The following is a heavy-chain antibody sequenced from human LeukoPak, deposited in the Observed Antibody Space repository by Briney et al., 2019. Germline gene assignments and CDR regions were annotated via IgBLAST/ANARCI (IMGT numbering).Heavy chain of an antibody. Sequence: SETLSLTCSVSGGSISSGGYYWSWIRQHPGKGLEWLGYIYYSGSTYYNPSLKSRVTISVDTSKNQFSLKLSSVTAADTAVYYCARGEYYGSEPMDWFDPWGQGTLVTVSS. CDR3: ARGEYYGSEPMDWFDP. CDR2: IYYSGST. V-gene: IGHV4-31*03. CDR1: GGSISSGGYY. D-gene: IGHD3-10*01. J-gene: IGHJ5*02.